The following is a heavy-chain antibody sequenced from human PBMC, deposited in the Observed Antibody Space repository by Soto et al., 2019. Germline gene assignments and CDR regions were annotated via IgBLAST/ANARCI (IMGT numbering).Heavy chain of an antibody. Sequence: QVQLVQSGAEVKKPGASVKVSCKVSGYTLTELAMHWVRQAPGKGLEWMGGFDPEDGETIYAQKFQGRVTMIEDTSTDTAYMELSSLRSEDTAVYYCATPKGLHFEGSGSQPHWYFDLWGRGTLVTVSS. CDR1: GYTLTELA. D-gene: IGHD1-26*01. V-gene: IGHV1-24*01. CDR3: ATPKGLHFEGSGSQPHWYFDL. J-gene: IGHJ2*01. CDR2: FDPEDGET.